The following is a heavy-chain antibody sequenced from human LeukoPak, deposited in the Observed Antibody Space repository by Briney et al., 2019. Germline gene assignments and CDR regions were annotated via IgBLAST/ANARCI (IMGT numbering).Heavy chain of an antibody. CDR2: ISPRGGGT. CDR1: GFIFRNYG. D-gene: IGHD7-27*01. CDR3: GRDLAWGAFDY. V-gene: IGHV3-23*01. J-gene: IGHJ4*02. Sequence: GGSLRLSCAASGFIFRNYGMNWVRQAPGKGLEWLSGISPRGGGTYYADSVKGRFTISRDDSKNTLSLQMNSLRVEDTAVYYCGRDLAWGAFDYWGKGTLVTVSS.